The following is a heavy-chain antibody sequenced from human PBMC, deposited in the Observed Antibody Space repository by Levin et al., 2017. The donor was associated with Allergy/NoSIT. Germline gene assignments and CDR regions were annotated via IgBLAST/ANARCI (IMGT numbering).Heavy chain of an antibody. CDR2: IRNKAHGGTT. Sequence: GESLKISCTGSGFTFGDYAMSWVRQAPGKGLEWVGFIRNKAHGGTTEYAASVKVRLTISSDDSKIIASLQMNSLKTEDTAVYFCARGGPPNYDYNWGSYRDGYVDYWGQGTLVTVSS. J-gene: IGHJ4*02. D-gene: IGHD3-16*02. V-gene: IGHV3-49*04. CDR3: ARGGPPNYDYNWGSYRDGYVDY. CDR1: GFTFGDYA.